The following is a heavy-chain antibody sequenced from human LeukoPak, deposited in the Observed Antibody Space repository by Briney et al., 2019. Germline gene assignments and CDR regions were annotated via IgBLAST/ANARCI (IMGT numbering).Heavy chain of an antibody. Sequence: PGGSLRLSCAASGFTFSSYAMSWVGQAPGKGLEWVSAISGSGGSTYYADSVKGRFTISRDNSKNTLYLQMNSLRAEDTAVYYCASRYCSGGSCDFYDYSGQGTLVTVSS. D-gene: IGHD2-15*01. CDR3: ASRYCSGGSCDFYDY. V-gene: IGHV3-23*01. CDR1: GFTFSSYA. J-gene: IGHJ4*02. CDR2: ISGSGGST.